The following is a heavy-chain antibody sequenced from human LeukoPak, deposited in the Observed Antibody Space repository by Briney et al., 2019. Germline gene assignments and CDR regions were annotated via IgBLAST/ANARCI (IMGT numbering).Heavy chain of an antibody. CDR2: INPNSGGT. J-gene: IGHJ4*02. Sequence: SLKVSCKASGYTFTGYYMHCVRQAPGQGLEWMGWINPNSGGTNYAPTFQGSVTLYRYTSISTAYMELSRLRSDETAVYYCATGLGYCSSTSCYVFDYWGQGTLVTVSS. V-gene: IGHV1-2*02. D-gene: IGHD2-2*01. CDR3: ATGLGYCSSTSCYVFDY. CDR1: GYTFTGYY.